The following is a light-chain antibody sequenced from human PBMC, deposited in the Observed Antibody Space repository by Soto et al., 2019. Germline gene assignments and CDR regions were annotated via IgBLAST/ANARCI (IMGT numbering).Light chain of an antibody. CDR1: QSVSSY. Sequence: EIVLTQFAATLSLSPGERSTLSFSASQSVSSYLAWYQQKPGQAPRLLIYDASNRATGVPARFSGSGSGTDFTLTISSLQPEDFATYYCQQSFTTPSFGQGTRLEIK. CDR2: DAS. J-gene: IGKJ5*01. V-gene: IGKV3-11*01. CDR3: QQSFTTPS.